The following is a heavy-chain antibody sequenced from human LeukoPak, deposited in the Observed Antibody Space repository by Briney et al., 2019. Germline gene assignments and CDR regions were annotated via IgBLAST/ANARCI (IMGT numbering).Heavy chain of an antibody. CDR1: GGSFSGYY. Sequence: SETLSLTCAVYGGSFSGYYWSWIRQPPGEGLEWIGEINHSGSTNYNPSLKSRVTISVDTSKNQFSLKLSSVTAADTAVYYCARKALVYDYVWGSYRSVYFDYWGQGTLVTVSS. D-gene: IGHD3-16*02. CDR3: ARKALVYDYVWGSYRSVYFDY. J-gene: IGHJ4*02. V-gene: IGHV4-34*01. CDR2: INHSGST.